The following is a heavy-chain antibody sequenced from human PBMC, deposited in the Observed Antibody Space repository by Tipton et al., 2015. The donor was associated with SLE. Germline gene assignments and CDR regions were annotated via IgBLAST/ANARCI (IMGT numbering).Heavy chain of an antibody. CDR2: ISWNSGRI. CDR1: GFTFDDYA. V-gene: IGHV3-9*01. J-gene: IGHJ4*02. Sequence: RSLRLSCAASGFTFDDYAMHWARQAPGKGLEWVSGISWNSGRIGYADSVKGRFTISRDNAKNSLYLQMNSLRAEDTAVYYCASLYCSGGSCYDYWGQGTLVTVSS. CDR3: ASLYCSGGSCYDY. D-gene: IGHD2-15*01.